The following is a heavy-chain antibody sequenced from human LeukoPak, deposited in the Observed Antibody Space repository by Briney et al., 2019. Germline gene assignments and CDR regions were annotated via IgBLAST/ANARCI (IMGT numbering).Heavy chain of an antibody. V-gene: IGHV4-34*01. CDR2: INHSGST. CDR1: GGSFSGYY. CDR3: ARGRIAAAGISRDWFDP. J-gene: IGHJ5*02. Sequence: SETLSLTCAVYGGSFSGYYWSWIRLPPGKGLEWIGEINHSGSTNYNPSLKSRVTISVDTSKNQFSLKLSSVTAADTAVYYCARGRIAAAGISRDWFDPWGQGTLVTVSS. D-gene: IGHD6-13*01.